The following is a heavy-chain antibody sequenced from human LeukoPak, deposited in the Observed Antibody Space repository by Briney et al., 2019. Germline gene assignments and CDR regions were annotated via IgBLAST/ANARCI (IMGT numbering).Heavy chain of an antibody. CDR2: INPYNGNT. J-gene: IGHJ5*02. CDR3: ARDFTPPHCTTPNCPRGGWFDP. V-gene: IGHV1-18*01. CDR1: DYTFSNYG. Sequence: ASVKVSCKAFDYTFSNYGISWVRRAPGQGLEWMGWINPYNGNTRYAENLQGRVTMTTDTSTSTAYMELRSLRSDDTAIYYCARDFTPPHCTTPNCPRGGWFDPWGQGTLVTVSS. D-gene: IGHD2-8*01.